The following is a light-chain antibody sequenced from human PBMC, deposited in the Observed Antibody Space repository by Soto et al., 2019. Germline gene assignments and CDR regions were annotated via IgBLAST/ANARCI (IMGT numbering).Light chain of an antibody. CDR3: SLPTGIIGVV. CDR1: TPDVVAYDY. CDR2: EVR. Sequence: QSALTQPASVSGSPGQSITISCTGTTPDVVAYDYVSWYQQHPGKAPKLLIFEVRNRPSGVSNRFSGSKSGNTASLTISWLQAEDEADYYCSLPTGIIGVVFGGGTKLTVL. J-gene: IGLJ2*01. V-gene: IGLV2-14*01.